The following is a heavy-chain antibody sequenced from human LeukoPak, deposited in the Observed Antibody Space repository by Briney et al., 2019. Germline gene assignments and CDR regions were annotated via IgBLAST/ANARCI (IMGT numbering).Heavy chain of an antibody. CDR3: ARPPSRGYSSSFEY. D-gene: IGHD2-2*03. CDR2: IYPDESNI. Sequence: GESLKISCKGSGYSFPTYWIAWVRQMPGKGLEWMGIIYPDESNIRFSPSFQGQVTISADKSISTAYLQWSSLKASDTAMYYCARPPSRGYSSSFEYWGQGTLVTVSS. V-gene: IGHV5-51*01. CDR1: GYSFPTYW. J-gene: IGHJ4*02.